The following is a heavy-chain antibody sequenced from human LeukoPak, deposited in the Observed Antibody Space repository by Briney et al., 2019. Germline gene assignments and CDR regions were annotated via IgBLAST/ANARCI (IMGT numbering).Heavy chain of an antibody. CDR2: ISSSSSSI. CDR1: GFTFSSYS. Sequence: PGGSLRLSCAASGFTFSSYSMNWVRQTPGKGLEWVSSISSSSSSIYYADSVKGRFTISRDNAKNSLYLQMNSLRAEDTAVYYCARENPPGISFFDSWGQGTLVTVSS. CDR3: ARENPPGISFFDS. J-gene: IGHJ4*02. D-gene: IGHD2-15*01. V-gene: IGHV3-21*01.